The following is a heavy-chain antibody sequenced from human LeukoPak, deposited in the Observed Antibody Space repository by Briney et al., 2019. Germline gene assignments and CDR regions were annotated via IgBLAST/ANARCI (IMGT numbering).Heavy chain of an antibody. D-gene: IGHD5-24*01. V-gene: IGHV3-21*01. J-gene: IGHJ4*02. CDR1: GFTFSSYT. Sequence: AGSLTLSCAASGFTFSSYTMNWVRQAPGKGLEWVSSIISSGTYIYYADSVKGRFTISRDNAKNSLYLQMNSLRTEDTAVYYCARGQFPDYWGQGILLTVSS. CDR3: ARGQFPDY. CDR2: IISSGTYI.